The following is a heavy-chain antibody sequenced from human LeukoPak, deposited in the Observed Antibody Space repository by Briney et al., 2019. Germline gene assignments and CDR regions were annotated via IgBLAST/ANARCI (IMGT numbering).Heavy chain of an antibody. CDR2: IYHSGST. CDR1: GGSVSSGSYY. J-gene: IGHJ6*02. CDR3: ASSTYYDFWSGYYKVEDYYYYYGMDV. Sequence: SETLSLTCTVSGGSVSSGSYYWSWIRQPPGKGLEWIGYIYHSGSTNYNPSLKSRVTISVDTSKNQFSLKLSSVTAADTAVYYCASSTYYDFWSGYYKVEDYYYYYGMDVWGQGTTVTVSS. V-gene: IGHV4-61*01. D-gene: IGHD3-3*01.